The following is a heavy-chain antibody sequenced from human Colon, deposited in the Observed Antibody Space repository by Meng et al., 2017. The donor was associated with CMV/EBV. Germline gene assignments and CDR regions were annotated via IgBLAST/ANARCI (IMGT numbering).Heavy chain of an antibody. CDR1: GDSVSSHY. Sequence: QVQLQESGPRLVRPSEPLSLICTVSGDSVSSHYWNWIRQPAGKGLEWIGRIYVSGITNYNPSLRSRITMSVDKSKNQFSLRLTSVSAADTAVYYCARDQNYALFDSWGQGILVTVSS. D-gene: IGHD1-7*01. V-gene: IGHV4-4*07. J-gene: IGHJ4*02. CDR2: IYVSGIT. CDR3: ARDQNYALFDS.